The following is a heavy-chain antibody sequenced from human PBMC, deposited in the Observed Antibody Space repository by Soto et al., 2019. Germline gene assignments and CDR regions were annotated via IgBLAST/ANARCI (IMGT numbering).Heavy chain of an antibody. CDR3: ARDVDDYNGQLDY. CDR2: INPSDGST. CDR1: GHTFTSHY. J-gene: IGHJ4*02. Sequence: QVQLVQSGAEVKKPGASVKVSCKASGHTFTSHYIHWVRQAPGQGLEWMGIINPSDGSTTYAQKFKGRVTMTRDTSTNTVYMELSSARSEDTAMYYCARDVDDYNGQLDYWGQGTLVTVSS. D-gene: IGHD4-4*01. V-gene: IGHV1-46*01.